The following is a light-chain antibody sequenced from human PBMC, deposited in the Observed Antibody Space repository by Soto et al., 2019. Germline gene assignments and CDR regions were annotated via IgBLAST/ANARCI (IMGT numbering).Light chain of an antibody. CDR2: GAS. V-gene: IGKV3-20*01. CDR1: QKISCRY. J-gene: IGKJ5*01. Sequence: EIVLTQSPGTLSLSPGERATLSCRASQKISCRYLAWYLQKPGQAPRFLIYGASSRATGIPDRFSGSGSGTDFTLTISRLEPEDFAVYYCQQYGGTPPITFGQGTRLEIK. CDR3: QQYGGTPPIT.